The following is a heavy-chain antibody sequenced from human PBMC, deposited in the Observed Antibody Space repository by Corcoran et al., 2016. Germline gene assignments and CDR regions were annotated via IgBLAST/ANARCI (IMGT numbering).Heavy chain of an antibody. J-gene: IGHJ4*02. D-gene: IGHD6-13*01. CDR3: ARYSSSWYGADY. CDR1: GFTVSSNY. Sequence: EVQLVESGGGLIQPGGSLRLSCAASGFTVSSNYMSWVRQAPGKGLEWVSVIYSGGSTYYADSVKGRFTISRDNSKNTLYLQMNSLRAEDTAVYYVARYSSSWYGADYWGQGTLVTVSS. CDR2: IYSGGST. V-gene: IGHV3-53*01.